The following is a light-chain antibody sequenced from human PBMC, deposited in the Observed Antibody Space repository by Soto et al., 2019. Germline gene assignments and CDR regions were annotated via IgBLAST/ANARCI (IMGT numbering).Light chain of an antibody. V-gene: IGKV3-20*01. CDR3: QQYGSSSPVT. J-gene: IGKJ3*01. Sequence: EIVLTQSPGTLSLSPGERATLSCRASQSVRSNYLAWYQQQPGQAPRLLIYGASSRATGIPDRFSGSGSGTDFPLTISRLEPEDFAVYYCQQYGSSSPVTFGPGTKVDIK. CDR1: QSVRSNY. CDR2: GAS.